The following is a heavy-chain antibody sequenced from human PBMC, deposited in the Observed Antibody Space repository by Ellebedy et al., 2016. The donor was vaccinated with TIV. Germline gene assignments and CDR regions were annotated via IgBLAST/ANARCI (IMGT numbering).Heavy chain of an antibody. CDR2: VTPLFGIP. D-gene: IGHD1-26*01. V-gene: IGHV1-69*13. CDR1: GGTFSSYV. J-gene: IGHJ3*02. Sequence: SVKVSXXASGGTFSSYVISWVRQAPGQRLEWMGGVTPLFGIPEYAQQFQGRVAITADESSSTAYMELTSLKFDDTAVYYCTREGSGSPKGAFDIWGQGTMVTVSS. CDR3: TREGSGSPKGAFDI.